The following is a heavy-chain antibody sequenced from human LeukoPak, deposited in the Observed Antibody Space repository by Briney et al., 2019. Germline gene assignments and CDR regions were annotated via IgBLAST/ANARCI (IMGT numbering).Heavy chain of an antibody. V-gene: IGHV4-59*01. Sequence: SETLSLTCTVSGGSISSYYWSWIRQPPGKGLEWIGYIYYSGSTNYNPSLKSRVTISVDTSKNQFSLKLRSVTAADTAVYYCARVPSGYSSGWSFDYWGQGTLVTVSS. D-gene: IGHD6-19*01. J-gene: IGHJ4*02. CDR1: GGSISSYY. CDR3: ARVPSGYSSGWSFDY. CDR2: IYYSGST.